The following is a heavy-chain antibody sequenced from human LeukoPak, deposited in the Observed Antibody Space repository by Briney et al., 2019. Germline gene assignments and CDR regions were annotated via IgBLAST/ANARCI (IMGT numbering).Heavy chain of an antibody. Sequence: KPSETLSLTCTVSGGSVSGGSYYWSWIRQPPGKGLEWIGYIYYSGSTNYNPSLKSRVTISVDTSKNQFSLKLSSVTAADTAVYYCARYRYCSSTSCYYASNWYFDLWGRGTLVTVSS. V-gene: IGHV4-61*01. CDR2: IYYSGST. J-gene: IGHJ2*01. CDR1: GGSVSGGSYY. CDR3: ARYRYCSSTSCYYASNWYFDL. D-gene: IGHD2-2*01.